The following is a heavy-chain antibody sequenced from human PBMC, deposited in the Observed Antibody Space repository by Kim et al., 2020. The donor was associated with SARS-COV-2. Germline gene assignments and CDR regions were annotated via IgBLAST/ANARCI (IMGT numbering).Heavy chain of an antibody. V-gene: IGHV4-59*01. J-gene: IGHJ4*02. Sequence: SETLSLTCTVSGGSISSYYWSWIRQPPGKGLEWIGYIYYSGSTNYNPSLKSRVTISVDTSKNQFSLKLSSVTAADTAVYYCARINWNDFRVGYWGQGTLVTVSS. CDR1: GGSISSYY. CDR3: ARINWNDFRVGY. CDR2: IYYSGST. D-gene: IGHD1-1*01.